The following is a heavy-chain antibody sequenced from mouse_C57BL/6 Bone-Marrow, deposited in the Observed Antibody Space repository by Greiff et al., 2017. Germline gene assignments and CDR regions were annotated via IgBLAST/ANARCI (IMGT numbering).Heavy chain of an antibody. CDR3: ANHLRNYAMDY. Sequence: EVQRVESGGGLVKPGGSLKLSCAASGFTFSDYGMHWVRQAPEKGLEWVAYISSGSSTIYYADTVKGRFTISRDNAKNTLFLQMTSLRSEDTAMYYCANHLRNYAMDYWGQGTSVTVSS. CDR2: ISSGSSTI. CDR1: GFTFSDYG. J-gene: IGHJ4*01. D-gene: IGHD1-1*01. V-gene: IGHV5-17*01.